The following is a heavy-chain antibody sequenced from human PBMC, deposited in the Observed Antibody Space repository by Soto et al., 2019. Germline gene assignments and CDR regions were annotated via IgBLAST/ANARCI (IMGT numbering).Heavy chain of an antibody. D-gene: IGHD4-17*01. V-gene: IGHV4-34*01. CDR2: INHSGST. Sequence: SETLSLTCAVYGGSFSGYYWSWIRQPPGKGLEWIGEINHSGSTNYNPSLKSRVTISVDTSKNQFSLKLSSVTAADTAVYYCATIDYGDYAGGLEYWGQGTLVTVSS. CDR1: GGSFSGYY. J-gene: IGHJ4*02. CDR3: ATIDYGDYAGGLEY.